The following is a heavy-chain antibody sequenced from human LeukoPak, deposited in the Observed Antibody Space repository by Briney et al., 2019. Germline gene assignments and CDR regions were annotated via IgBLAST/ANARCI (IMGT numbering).Heavy chain of an antibody. Sequence: GESLKISCKGSGYSFTSYWIGLGRQMPGKGPELVGIIYPGDSDTRYSPSFQGQATISADKSISTSYLQWSRLKASDTAMYYCAVTRGYSYGQIDYWGQGTLVTVSS. CDR3: AVTRGYSYGQIDY. D-gene: IGHD5-18*01. V-gene: IGHV5-51*01. CDR1: GYSFTSYW. J-gene: IGHJ4*02. CDR2: IYPGDSDT.